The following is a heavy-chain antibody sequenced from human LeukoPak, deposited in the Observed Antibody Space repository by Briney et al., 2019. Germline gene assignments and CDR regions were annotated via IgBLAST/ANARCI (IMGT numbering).Heavy chain of an antibody. CDR3: ARAKPTGRYYYYYMDV. CDR2: IYYSGST. V-gene: IGHV4-31*03. CDR1: VGSISSGGYY. Sequence: SETLSLTCTVSVGSISSGGYYWSWIRQHPGKGLEWIGYIYYSGSTYYNPSLKSRVTISVDTSKNQFSLKLSSVTAADTAVYYCARAKPTGRYYYYYMDVWGKGTTVTVSS. D-gene: IGHD3-10*01. J-gene: IGHJ6*03.